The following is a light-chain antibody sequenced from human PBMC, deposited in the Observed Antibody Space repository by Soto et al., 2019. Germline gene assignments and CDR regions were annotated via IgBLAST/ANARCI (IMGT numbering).Light chain of an antibody. CDR1: SSDIGSNNY. V-gene: IGLV2-14*01. Sequence: QSALTQPASVSVSPGQSITISCTGTSSDIGSNNYVSWFQQRPGKAPTLIIYEVSNRPSGVSNHFSGSKSCNTASLTISGLLPEDEAEYYCSSYTTTTRLFGGGTKLTVL. CDR2: EVS. J-gene: IGLJ3*02. CDR3: SSYTTTTRL.